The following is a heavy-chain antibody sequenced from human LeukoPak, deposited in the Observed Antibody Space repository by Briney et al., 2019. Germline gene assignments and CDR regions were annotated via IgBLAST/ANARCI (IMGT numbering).Heavy chain of an antibody. CDR1: GGSISSSSYY. V-gene: IGHV4-39*07. Sequence: PSETLSLTCTVSGGSISSSSYYWGWIRQPPGKGLEWIGSIYHSGSTYYNPSLKSRVTISVDTSKNQFSLKLSSVTAPDTAVYYCARPIVGATSIDYWGQGTLVTVSS. CDR2: IYHSGST. CDR3: ARPIVGATSIDY. D-gene: IGHD1-26*01. J-gene: IGHJ4*02.